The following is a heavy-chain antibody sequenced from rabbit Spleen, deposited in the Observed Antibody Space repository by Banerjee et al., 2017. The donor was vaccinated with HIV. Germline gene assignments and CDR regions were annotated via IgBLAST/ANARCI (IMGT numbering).Heavy chain of an antibody. CDR2: IDAGSGST. CDR3: ARDAGSGPYIDGYFSL. J-gene: IGHJ4*01. D-gene: IGHD8-1*01. V-gene: IGHV1S45*01. CDR1: GIDFTKYY. Sequence: QEQLTETGGGLVQPGGSLTLSCKASGIDFTKYYITWVRQAPGKGLEWIGCIDAGSGSTYYANWAKGRFTISKTSSPMDLQMTSLTAADTATYFCARDAGSGPYIDGYFSLWDPGTLVTVS.